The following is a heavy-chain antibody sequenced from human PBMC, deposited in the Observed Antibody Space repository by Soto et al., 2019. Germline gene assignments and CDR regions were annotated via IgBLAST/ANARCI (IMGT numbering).Heavy chain of an antibody. Sequence: QITLKESGPTLVKPTQTLTLTCTFSGFSLSTSGVGVGWIRQPPGKALEWLALIYWDDDKRYSPFLKSRLTVTNATSKHQVVLTMTNMDPVDTATYYCAHISYYYDSRGYSDFDSWGQGTLVTVSS. J-gene: IGHJ4*02. CDR1: GFSLSTSGVG. V-gene: IGHV2-5*02. CDR3: AHISYYYDSRGYSDFDS. D-gene: IGHD3-22*01. CDR2: IYWDDDK.